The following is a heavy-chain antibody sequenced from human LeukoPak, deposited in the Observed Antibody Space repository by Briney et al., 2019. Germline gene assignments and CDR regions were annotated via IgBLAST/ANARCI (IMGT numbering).Heavy chain of an antibody. V-gene: IGHV4-34*01. J-gene: IGHJ4*02. CDR3: ARGGEDY. CDR1: GGFFSGYY. CDR2: INHSGST. Sequence: SETLSLTCAVYGGFFSGYYWSWIRQPPGKGLEWIGEINHSGSTNYNPSLKSRVTISVDTSKNQFSLKLSSVTAADTAVYYCARGGEDYWGQGTLVTVSS.